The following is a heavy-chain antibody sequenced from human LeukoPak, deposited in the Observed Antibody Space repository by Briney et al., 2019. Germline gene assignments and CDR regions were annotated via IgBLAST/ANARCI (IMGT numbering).Heavy chain of an antibody. V-gene: IGHV4-4*07. D-gene: IGHD6-19*01. CDR1: GGSISSYY. CDR2: IYTSGST. Sequence: ETLSLTCTVSGGSISSYYWSWIRQPAGKGLEWIGRIYTSGSTNYNPSLKSRVTMSVDTSKNQFSLKLSSVTAADTAVYYCARAPIAVAGTNYYYYMDVWGKGTTVTVSS. CDR3: ARAPIAVAGTNYYYYMDV. J-gene: IGHJ6*03.